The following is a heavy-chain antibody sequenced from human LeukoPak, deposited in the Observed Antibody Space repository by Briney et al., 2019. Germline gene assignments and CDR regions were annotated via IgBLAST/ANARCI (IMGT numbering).Heavy chain of an antibody. V-gene: IGHV1-69*13. CDR2: IIPIFGTA. CDR3: ATPSSIAGRASKRYYYYMDV. D-gene: IGHD6-6*01. J-gene: IGHJ6*03. Sequence: SVKVSCKASGGTFSSYTISWVRQAPGQGLEWMGGIIPIFGTANYAQKFQGRVTITADESTSTAYMELSSLRSEDTAVYYCATPSSIAGRASKRYYYYMDVWGKGTTVTVSS. CDR1: GGTFSSYT.